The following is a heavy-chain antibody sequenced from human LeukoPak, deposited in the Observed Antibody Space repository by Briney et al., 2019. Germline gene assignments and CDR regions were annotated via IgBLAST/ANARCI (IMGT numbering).Heavy chain of an antibody. CDR1: GGSFSGYY. CDR2: INHSGST. J-gene: IGHJ6*02. D-gene: IGHD5-18*01. V-gene: IGHV4-34*01. Sequence: TSETLSLTCAVYGGSFSGYYWSWIRQPPGKGLEWIGKINHSGSTNYSPPLKRRVTISVDTSNNQFSLKLSSVTAADTAVYYCARGSFAASYGMDVWGQGTTVTVSS. CDR3: ARGSFAASYGMDV.